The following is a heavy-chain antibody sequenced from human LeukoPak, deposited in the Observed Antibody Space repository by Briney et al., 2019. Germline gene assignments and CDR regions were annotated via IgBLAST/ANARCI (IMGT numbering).Heavy chain of an antibody. CDR1: RFTFSSYS. CDR3: ARNPYYYDSSGHFDY. Sequence: SGGSLRLSCAASRFTFSSYSMNWVRQAPGKGLEWVSSISSTSSYIYYADSVKGRFTISRDNAKNSLYLQMNSLRAEDTAVYYCARNPYYYDSSGHFDYWGQGTLVTVPS. V-gene: IGHV3-21*01. D-gene: IGHD3-22*01. J-gene: IGHJ4*02. CDR2: ISSTSSYI.